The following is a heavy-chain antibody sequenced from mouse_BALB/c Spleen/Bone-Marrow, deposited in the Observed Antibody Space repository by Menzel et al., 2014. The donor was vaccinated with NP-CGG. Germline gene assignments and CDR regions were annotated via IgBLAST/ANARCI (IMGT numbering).Heavy chain of an antibody. V-gene: IGHV1-54*01. CDR3: ARRYYVYWCFDD. D-gene: IGHD1-1*01. CDR1: GYAFTNYL. Sequence: QVQLKESGAELVRPGTSVKVSCKASGYAFTNYLIEWVKQRPGQGLEWIGVINPGSGDTNYNEKFKGKATLTADKSSNTAYMQFSSLTSDDSAVYFCARRYYVYWCFDDWGAGTTVTVSS. CDR2: INPGSGDT. J-gene: IGHJ1*01.